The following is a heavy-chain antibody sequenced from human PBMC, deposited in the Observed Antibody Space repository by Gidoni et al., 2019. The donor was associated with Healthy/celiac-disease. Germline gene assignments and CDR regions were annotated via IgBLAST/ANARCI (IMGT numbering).Heavy chain of an antibody. CDR1: GGTFSSYA. J-gene: IGHJ6*02. V-gene: IGHV1-69*01. CDR3: ARDQRGYSYDEYYYYGMDV. CDR2: IIPICGTA. Sequence: QVQLVQSGAEVKKPGSSVKVSCKASGGTFSSYAISWVRQAPGQGLEWMGGIIPICGTANYAQKFQGRVTITADESTSTAYMELSSLRSEDTAVYYCARDQRGYSYDEYYYYGMDVWGQGTTVTVSS. D-gene: IGHD5-18*01.